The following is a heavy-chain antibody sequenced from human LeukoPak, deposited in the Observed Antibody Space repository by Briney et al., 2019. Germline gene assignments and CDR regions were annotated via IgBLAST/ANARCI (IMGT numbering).Heavy chain of an antibody. V-gene: IGHV3-21*04. CDR1: GFTFSSYS. CDR3: ARSGSRAHFIVVVPAANYDY. CDR2: ISSSSSSYI. Sequence: GGPLRLSCTACGFTFSSYSMNWVRQAPGKGLEWVSSISSSSSSYIYYADSVKGRFTISRDNAKNSLYLQMNSLRAEDTAVYYCARSGSRAHFIVVVPAANYDYWGQGTLVTVSS. J-gene: IGHJ4*02. D-gene: IGHD2-2*01.